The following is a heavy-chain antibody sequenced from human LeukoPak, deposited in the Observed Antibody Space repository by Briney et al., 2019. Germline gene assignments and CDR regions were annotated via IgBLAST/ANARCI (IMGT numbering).Heavy chain of an antibody. Sequence: ASVKVSCKASGYTFTSYDINWVRQATGQGLEWMGWMNPNSGNTGYAQKFQGRVTMTRNTSISTAYMELSSLRSEDTAVYYCARGHSPGYYYDSSGYFSSYLAPYYYYYVDVWGKGTTVTVSS. CDR2: MNPNSGNT. CDR1: GYTFTSYD. CDR3: ARGHSPGYYYDSSGYFSSYLAPYYYYYVDV. V-gene: IGHV1-8*01. J-gene: IGHJ6*03. D-gene: IGHD3-22*01.